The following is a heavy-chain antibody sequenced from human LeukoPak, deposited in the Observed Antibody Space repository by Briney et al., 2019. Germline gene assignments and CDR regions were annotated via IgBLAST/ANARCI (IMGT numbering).Heavy chain of an antibody. D-gene: IGHD5-12*01. CDR2: IRYDGSNK. Sequence: PGGSLRLSCASSGFTFSSYGMHWVRQAPGKGLEWVTFIRYDGSNKYYADSVKGRFTISRDNSKNKLYLQMNSLRPEDTAVYYCARGPSGYHNTGGQGTLVTVSS. CDR3: ARGPSGYHNT. CDR1: GFTFSSYG. J-gene: IGHJ4*02. V-gene: IGHV3-30*02.